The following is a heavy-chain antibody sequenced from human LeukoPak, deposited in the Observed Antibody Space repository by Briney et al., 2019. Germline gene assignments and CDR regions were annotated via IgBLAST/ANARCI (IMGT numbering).Heavy chain of an antibody. D-gene: IGHD3-10*02. J-gene: IGHJ4*02. CDR1: GGSISSSSYY. Sequence: SETLSLTCTVSGGSISSSSYYWGWIRQPPGKGLEWIGSIYYSGSTYYNPSLKSRVTISVDTSKNQFSLKLSSVTAADTAVYYCARRPAMLGYFDYWGQGTLVTVSS. CDR2: IYYSGST. V-gene: IGHV4-39*07. CDR3: ARRPAMLGYFDY.